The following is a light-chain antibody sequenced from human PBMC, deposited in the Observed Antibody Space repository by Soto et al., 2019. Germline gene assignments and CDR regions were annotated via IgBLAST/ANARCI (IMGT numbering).Light chain of an antibody. CDR1: QSISSW. CDR2: KAS. J-gene: IGKJ2*01. V-gene: IGKV1-5*03. Sequence: DIQMTQSPSTLSAFVGDRVTITCRASQSISSWLAWYQQKPGKAPKLLIYKASSLESGVPSRFSGSGSGTEFTLTISSLQPDDFATYYCQHCYSTFPYTFGQGTKLEIK. CDR3: QHCYSTFPYT.